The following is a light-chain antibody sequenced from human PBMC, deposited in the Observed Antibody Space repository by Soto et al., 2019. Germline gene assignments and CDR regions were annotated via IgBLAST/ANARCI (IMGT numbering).Light chain of an antibody. CDR3: QQRSNWTT. CDR1: QSVSSN. CDR2: DTS. Sequence: EIVMTQSPATLSVSPGERATLSCRASQSVSSNLAWYQQKPGQAPRLLIYDTSTRATGILARFSGSGSGTDFTLTISSLEPEDFAVYYCQQRSNWTTFGQGTRLEIK. V-gene: IGKV3-11*01. J-gene: IGKJ5*01.